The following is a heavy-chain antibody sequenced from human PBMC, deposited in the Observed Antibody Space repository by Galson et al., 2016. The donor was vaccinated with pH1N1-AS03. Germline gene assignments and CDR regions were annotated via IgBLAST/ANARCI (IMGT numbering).Heavy chain of an antibody. CDR3: ARDGETFDH. CDR1: GGSISRFY. Sequence: SETLSLTCTASGGSISRFYWSWIRQPTGKGLEWIGRIYSSGSTNYNPSLKSRVTMSVDPSKNQFSLSLSSVTAADTAVYYCARDGETFDHWGQGTLVTVSS. CDR2: IYSSGST. J-gene: IGHJ4*02. V-gene: IGHV4-4*07.